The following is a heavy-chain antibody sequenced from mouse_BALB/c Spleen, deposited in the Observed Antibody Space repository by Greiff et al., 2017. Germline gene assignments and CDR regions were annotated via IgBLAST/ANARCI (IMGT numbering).Heavy chain of an antibody. Sequence: EVHLVESGGGLVKPGGSLKLSCAASGFAFSSYDMSWVRQTPEKRLEWVAYISSGGGSTYYPDTVKGRFTISRDNAKNTLYLQMSSLKSEDTAMYYCARQELSYWYFDVWGAGTTVTVSS. D-gene: IGHD4-1*01. V-gene: IGHV5-12-1*01. CDR2: ISSGGGST. CDR3: ARQELSYWYFDV. J-gene: IGHJ1*01. CDR1: GFAFSSYD.